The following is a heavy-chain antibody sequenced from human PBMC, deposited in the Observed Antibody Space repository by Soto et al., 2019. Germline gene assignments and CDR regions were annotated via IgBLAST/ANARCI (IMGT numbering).Heavy chain of an antibody. CDR1: VFIFYYYI. CDR3: TRAAPRDCSARGRFDP. Sequence: GGPLRLSCAASVFIFYYYILNLVLHAPGKALEWVSTITSNSAYKYYTDALRGRFTLSRDNAKNSLHLQMNSLRAEGTAVYSCTRAAPRDCSARGRFDPWLAGTLVTVSS. D-gene: IGHD2-21*02. CDR2: ITSNSAYK. V-gene: IGHV3-21*01. J-gene: IGHJ5*02.